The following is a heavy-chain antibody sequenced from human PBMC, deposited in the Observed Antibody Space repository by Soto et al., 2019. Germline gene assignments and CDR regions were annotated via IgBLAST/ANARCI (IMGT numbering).Heavy chain of an antibody. D-gene: IGHD3-10*01. CDR1: GFTFSSYA. J-gene: IGHJ6*02. CDR2: ISGSGGST. V-gene: IGHV3-23*01. CDR3: AKGSSTRGTYYYGSGSYRSPYYYYGMDV. Sequence: SGGSLRLSCAASGFTFSSYAMSWVRQAPGKGLEWVSAISGSGGSTYYADSVKGRFTISRDNSKNTLYLQMNSLRAEDTAVYYCAKGSSTRGTYYYGSGSYRSPYYYYGMDVWGQGTTVTVSS.